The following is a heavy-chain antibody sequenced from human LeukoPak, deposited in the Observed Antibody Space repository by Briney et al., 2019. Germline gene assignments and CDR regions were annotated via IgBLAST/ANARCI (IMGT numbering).Heavy chain of an antibody. CDR2: ISTYYGNT. CDR3: ARMTVSGVPTPYDY. Sequence: ASVKVSCTASGYTFTHYSVSWVRQAPGQGLEWMGWISTYYGNTKYAQRFQGRVTMTTDTSTTTAYMEVRSLRYDDTAVYYCARMTVSGVPTPYDYWGQGALVIVSS. J-gene: IGHJ4*02. D-gene: IGHD5-12*01. CDR1: GYTFTHYS. V-gene: IGHV1-18*01.